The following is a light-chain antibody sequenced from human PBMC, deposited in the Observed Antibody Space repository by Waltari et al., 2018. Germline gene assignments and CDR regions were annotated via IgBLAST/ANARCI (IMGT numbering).Light chain of an antibody. Sequence: QTVVTQEPSLSVSPGGTVKLTCACSSGSLPTTPYVSWYQQAPGRHPRTLVYKGSTRSSGVPDRFSGSILGNKAALTITGAQADDENDYYCLIYMGSGIWVFGGGTKLTVL. V-gene: IGLV8-61*01. J-gene: IGLJ3*02. CDR2: KGS. CDR1: SGSLPTTPY. CDR3: LIYMGSGIWV.